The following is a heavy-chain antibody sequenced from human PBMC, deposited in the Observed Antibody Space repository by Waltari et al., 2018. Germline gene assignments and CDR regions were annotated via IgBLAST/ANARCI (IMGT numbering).Heavy chain of an antibody. J-gene: IGHJ4*02. CDR1: GFIFDDFT. CDR3: VKDIGGSDS. Sequence: EVHLVESGVAVVQPGRSLRLFCEASGFIFDDFTMQWVRQPPGKGLEWVSLISWDGDLTYYGDSVKGRFTISRDNSKDSLYLQMNSLRSEDTALYYCVKDIGGSDSWGQGTPVTVSS. V-gene: IGHV3-43*01. CDR2: ISWDGDLT.